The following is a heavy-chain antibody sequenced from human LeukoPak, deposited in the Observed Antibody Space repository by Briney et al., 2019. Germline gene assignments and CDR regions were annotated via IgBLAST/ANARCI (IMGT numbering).Heavy chain of an antibody. CDR1: GGSMSSGSYY. Sequence: SETLSLTCTVSGGSMSSGSYYWSWIRQPAGRGLEWIERSYNSGSTNYNPSLKSRVTISVNTSKNQFSLKLSSVTAADTAMYYCARDPGGAVFDIWGQGTMVTVSS. CDR3: ARDPGGAVFDI. D-gene: IGHD1-26*01. CDR2: SYNSGST. J-gene: IGHJ3*02. V-gene: IGHV4-61*02.